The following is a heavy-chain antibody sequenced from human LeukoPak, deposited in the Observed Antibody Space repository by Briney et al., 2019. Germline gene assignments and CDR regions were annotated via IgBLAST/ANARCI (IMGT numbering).Heavy chain of an antibody. V-gene: IGHV1-18*01. CDR3: ARSQGVAAAGVYYYYGMDV. CDR1: GYTFTSYG. D-gene: IGHD6-13*01. J-gene: IGHJ6*02. Sequence: ASVKVSCKASGYTFTSYGISWVRQAPGQGLEWMGWISAYNGNTNYAQKFQGRVTMTRDTSTSTVYMELSSLRSEDTAVYYCARSQGVAAAGVYYYYGMDVWGQGTTVTVSS. CDR2: ISAYNGNT.